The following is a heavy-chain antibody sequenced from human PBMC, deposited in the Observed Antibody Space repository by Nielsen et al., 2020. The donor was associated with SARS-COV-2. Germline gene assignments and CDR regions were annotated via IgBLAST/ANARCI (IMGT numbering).Heavy chain of an antibody. CDR2: IGTAGDT. V-gene: IGHV3-13*04. CDR1: GFTFSSYD. CDR3: ARGSTYYDFWSGDAMYMDV. J-gene: IGHJ6*02. Sequence: GESLKISCAASGFTFSSYDMHWVRQATGKGLEWVSAIGTAGDTYYPGSVKGRFTISRENAKNSLYLQMNSLRAGDTAVYYCARGSTYYDFWSGDAMYMDVWGQGTTVTVSS. D-gene: IGHD3-3*01.